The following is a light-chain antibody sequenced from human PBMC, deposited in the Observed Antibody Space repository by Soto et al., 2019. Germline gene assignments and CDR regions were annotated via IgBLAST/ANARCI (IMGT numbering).Light chain of an antibody. J-gene: IGLJ1*01. CDR2: EVS. CDR3: CSYAGSNNYV. V-gene: IGLV2-8*01. Sequence: QSALTQPPSASGSPGQSVTISCTGTSSDVGGYNYVSWYQQHPGKAPKLMISEVSKRPSGVPDRFSGSKYGNTASLTVSGLQAEDEADYYCCSYAGSNNYVFGTGTKVTVL. CDR1: SSDVGGYNY.